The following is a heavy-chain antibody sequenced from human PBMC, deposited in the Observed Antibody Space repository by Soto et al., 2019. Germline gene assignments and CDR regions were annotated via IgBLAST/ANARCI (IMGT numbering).Heavy chain of an antibody. CDR1: GYTFTNYG. CDR2: INADNGNT. Sequence: ASVKVSCKASGYTFTNYGISWVRQAPGQGLEWMGWINADNGNTKYSQKFQGRVTITRDTSASTAYMELSSLRSEDTAVYYCARVIGGLYYFDYWGQGTLVTVSS. CDR3: ARVIGGLYYFDY. J-gene: IGHJ4*02. D-gene: IGHD3-16*01. V-gene: IGHV1-18*01.